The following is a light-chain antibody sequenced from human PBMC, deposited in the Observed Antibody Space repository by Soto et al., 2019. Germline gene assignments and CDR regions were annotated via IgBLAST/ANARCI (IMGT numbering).Light chain of an antibody. V-gene: IGKV2-28*01. J-gene: IGKJ1*01. CDR1: QSLLHSNGYNY. Sequence: DIVMTQSPLSLPVTPGEPASISCRSSQSLLHSNGYNYLDWYLQKPGQSPQLLIYLGSNRASGVPDRFSGSGSGPDFTLKISRVEAEDVGVYYCMQALQTPRTFCQGTKVEIK. CDR2: LGS. CDR3: MQALQTPRT.